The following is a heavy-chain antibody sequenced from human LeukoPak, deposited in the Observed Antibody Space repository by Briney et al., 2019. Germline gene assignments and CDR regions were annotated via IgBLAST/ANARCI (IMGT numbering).Heavy chain of an antibody. J-gene: IGHJ4*02. CDR3: ARNGIAAAGILDY. Sequence: PGGSLRLSCAASGFTFSSYAMHWVRQAPGKGLEWVAVISYDGSNKYYADSVKGRFTISRDNSKNTLYLQMNSLRAEDTAVYYCARNGIAAAGILDYWGQGTLVTVPS. CDR2: ISYDGSNK. D-gene: IGHD6-13*01. CDR1: GFTFSSYA. V-gene: IGHV3-30*04.